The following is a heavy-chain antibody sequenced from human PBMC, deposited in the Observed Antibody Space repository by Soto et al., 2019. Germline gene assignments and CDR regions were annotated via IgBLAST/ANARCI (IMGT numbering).Heavy chain of an antibody. CDR1: GFTFSSYA. J-gene: IGHJ4*02. CDR3: AKDGVRGLAGRITIFGVVTGIDY. V-gene: IGHV3-23*01. Sequence: EVQLLESGGGLVQPGGYLRLSCAASGFTFSSYAMSWVRQAPGKGLEWVSAISGSGGSTYYADSVKGRFTISRDNSKNTLDLQRNSLRAEDTAVYYCAKDGVRGLAGRITIFGVVTGIDYWGQGTLVIVSS. CDR2: ISGSGGST. D-gene: IGHD3-3*01.